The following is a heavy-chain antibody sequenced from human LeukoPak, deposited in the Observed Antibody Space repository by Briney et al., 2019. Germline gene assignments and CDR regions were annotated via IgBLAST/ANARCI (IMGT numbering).Heavy chain of an antibody. CDR2: ISPDGSGA. CDR1: GFTFSGRW. Sequence: TGGSLRLSCTMSGFTFSGRWMHWVRQAPGEGLVWVSLISPDGSGANYADSVRGRFTISRDNAKNTLYLQMNSLRVEDTAVYYCVPADLPWGQGTLVIVSS. V-gene: IGHV3-74*01. CDR3: VPADLP. J-gene: IGHJ5*02.